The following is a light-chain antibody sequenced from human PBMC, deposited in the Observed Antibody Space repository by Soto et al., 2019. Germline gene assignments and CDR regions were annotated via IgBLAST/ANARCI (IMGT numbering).Light chain of an antibody. CDR3: SSYTSSSTLLYV. Sequence: QSVLTQPASVSGSPGQSIAISCTGDNSDVGGYNYVSWYQQHPGKAPKLMIYDVSNRPSGVSNRFSGSKSGNTASLTISGLHAEDQADYYCSSYTSSSTLLYVFGTGPKLTVL. V-gene: IGLV2-14*01. CDR1: NSDVGGYNY. CDR2: DVS. J-gene: IGLJ1*01.